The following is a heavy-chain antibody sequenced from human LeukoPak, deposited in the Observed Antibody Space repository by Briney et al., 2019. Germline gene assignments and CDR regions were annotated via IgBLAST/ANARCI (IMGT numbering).Heavy chain of an antibody. V-gene: IGHV1-69*04. D-gene: IGHD1-1*01. Sequence: SVKVSCKASGGTFSSYAISWVRQAPGQGLEWMGRIIPILGIANYAQKFQGRVTITADKSTSTAYMELSSLRSEDTAVYYCASTTVQLERRYYYYYGMDVWGQGTTVTVSS. CDR3: ASTTVQLERRYYYYYGMDV. J-gene: IGHJ6*02. CDR2: IIPILGIA. CDR1: GGTFSSYA.